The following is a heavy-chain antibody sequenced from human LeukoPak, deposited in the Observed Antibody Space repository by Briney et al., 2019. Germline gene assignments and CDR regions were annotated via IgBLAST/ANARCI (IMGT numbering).Heavy chain of an antibody. CDR1: GFTLSSYG. D-gene: IGHD1-26*01. CDR3: ATELQTIGGASRLFDY. Sequence: SLTLSRPASGFTLSSYGMHWVRQAAGKGLEGVAFIQYDGSNKYYADSVKGRFTIYRDNSKSTLYLQMNSLRAEDTAVYYCATELQTIGGASRLFDYWGQGTLVTVSS. V-gene: IGHV3-30*02. J-gene: IGHJ4*02. CDR2: IQYDGSNK.